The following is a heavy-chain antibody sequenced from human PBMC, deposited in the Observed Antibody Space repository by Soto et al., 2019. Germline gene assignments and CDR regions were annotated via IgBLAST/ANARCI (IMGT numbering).Heavy chain of an antibody. D-gene: IGHD3-3*01. V-gene: IGHV4-34*01. Sequence: PSETLSLTCAFYGWSFIGYYWSWIRQPPGEGLEWIGEINHSGSTNYNPSLKSRVTISVDTSKNQFSLKLSSVTAADTAVYYCARRYYDFWSGYYPYYYYMDVWGKGTTVTVSS. CDR1: GWSFIGYY. CDR3: ARRYYDFWSGYYPYYYYMDV. CDR2: INHSGST. J-gene: IGHJ6*03.